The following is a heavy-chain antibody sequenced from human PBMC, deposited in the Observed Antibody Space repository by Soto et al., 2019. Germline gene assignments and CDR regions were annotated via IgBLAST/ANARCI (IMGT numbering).Heavy chain of an antibody. V-gene: IGHV3-23*01. CDR1: GFTFSEYA. CDR2: ISSSGGTT. D-gene: IGHD2-21*01. CDR3: TKEPKKSISHDY. Sequence: PGGSLRLSCAASGFTFSEYAMSWVRQAPGKGLEWVSSISSSGGTTSYTDSVKGRFTISRDNSKNTLFLQMNGLRAEDTAIYYCTKEPKKSISHDYWGLGTLVTVSS. J-gene: IGHJ4*02.